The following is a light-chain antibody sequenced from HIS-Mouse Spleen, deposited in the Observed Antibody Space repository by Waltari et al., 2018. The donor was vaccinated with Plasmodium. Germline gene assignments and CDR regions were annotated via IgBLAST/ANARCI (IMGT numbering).Light chain of an antibody. CDR1: QDMSNY. J-gene: IGKJ3*01. V-gene: IGKV1-33*01. CDR3: QQYDNLPPAFT. CDR2: DAS. Sequence: IQMTQSPFSLSASVGDRVTITCQANQDMSNYLNWYQQKPGKAPKLLIYDASNLETGVPSGFSGSGSGTDFTVTISSLQPEDIATYYGQQYDNLPPAFTFGPGTKVDIK.